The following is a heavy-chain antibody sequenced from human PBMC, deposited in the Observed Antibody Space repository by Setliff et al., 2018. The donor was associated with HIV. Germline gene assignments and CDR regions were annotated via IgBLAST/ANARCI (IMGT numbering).Heavy chain of an antibody. CDR1: GFTVSSNY. D-gene: IGHD2-15*01. Sequence: PGGSLRLSCAASGFTVSSNYMSWVRQAPGKGLEWVSVVYSGGSTYYADSVKGRFTISRDNAKNTLYLQMDSLRAEDTAVYYCARGSGSNSVDYWGQGTLVTVSS. V-gene: IGHV3-53*01. CDR2: VYSGGST. J-gene: IGHJ4*02. CDR3: ARGSGSNSVDY.